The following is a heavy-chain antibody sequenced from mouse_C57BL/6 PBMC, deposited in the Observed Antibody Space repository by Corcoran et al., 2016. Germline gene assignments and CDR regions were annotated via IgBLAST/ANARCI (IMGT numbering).Heavy chain of an antibody. CDR1: GYTFTNNG. CDR3: ARGAYYGSNYLDY. J-gene: IGHJ2*01. CDR2: IYSGNGYT. D-gene: IGHD1-1*01. V-gene: IGHV1-58*01. Sequence: EVQLQQSGAELVRPGSSVKMSCKTSGYTFTNNGINWVKQRPGQGLEWIGYIYSGNGYTEYNEKFKGKATLTSDTSSSTSYMQVSSLTSEDSAICFCARGAYYGSNYLDYWGQGTTLTVSS.